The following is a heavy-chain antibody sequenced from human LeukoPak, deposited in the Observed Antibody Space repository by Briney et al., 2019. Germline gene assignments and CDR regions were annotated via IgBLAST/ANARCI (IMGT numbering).Heavy chain of an antibody. J-gene: IGHJ5*02. Sequence: SQTLSLTCTVSGGSISSGDYYWSWIRQPQGKGLEWIGYIYYSGSTYYNPSLKSRATISVDTSKNQFSLKLSSVTAADAAVYYCARAPGRNNWFDPWGQGTLVTVSS. V-gene: IGHV4-30-4*08. CDR2: IYYSGST. CDR1: GGSISSGDYY. CDR3: ARAPGRNNWFDP.